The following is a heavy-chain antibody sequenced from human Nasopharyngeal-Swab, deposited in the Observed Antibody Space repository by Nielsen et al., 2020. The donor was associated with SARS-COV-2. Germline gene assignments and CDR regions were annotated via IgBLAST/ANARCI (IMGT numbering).Heavy chain of an antibody. J-gene: IGHJ6*03. CDR2: IIPIFGTA. D-gene: IGHD3-22*01. V-gene: IGHV1-69*06. CDR3: ARNSRYYYDSSGYYYAPYYCYYMDV. Sequence: WVRQAPGQGLEWMGGIIPIFGTANYAQKFQGRVTITADKSTSTAYMELSSLRSEDTAVYYCARNSRYYYDSSGYYYAPYYCYYMDVWGKGTTVTVSS.